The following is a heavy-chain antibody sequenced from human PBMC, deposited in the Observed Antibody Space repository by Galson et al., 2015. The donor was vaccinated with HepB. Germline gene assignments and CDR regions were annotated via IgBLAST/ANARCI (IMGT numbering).Heavy chain of an antibody. Sequence: SLRLSCAASGLTIIDNYMSWVRQAPGKGLECVSLIYADGSVSSAASVKGRFTVSRDNSKNTLYLQMNSLRVEDTALYYCARVVGGSWHYDYWGQGTLVTVSS. CDR1: GLTIIDNY. V-gene: IGHV3-53*01. CDR2: IYADGSV. CDR3: ARVVGGSWHYDY. D-gene: IGHD1-26*01. J-gene: IGHJ4*02.